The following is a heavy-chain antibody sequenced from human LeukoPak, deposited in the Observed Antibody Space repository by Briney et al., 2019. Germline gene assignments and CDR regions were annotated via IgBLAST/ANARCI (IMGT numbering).Heavy chain of an antibody. V-gene: IGHV1-2*02. CDR1: GYSFTGYY. J-gene: IGHJ4*02. CDR3: SRARCPLAEAYIDY. Sequence: ASVKVSCKASGYSFTGYYMHWVRQAPGQGLEWMGGINPNGGDANYAQKLQGRVTMTRDTSISTAYMELSRLRSDDTAVYYCSRARCPLAEAYIDYWGQGTLVTVSS. D-gene: IGHD3-16*01. CDR2: INPNGGDA.